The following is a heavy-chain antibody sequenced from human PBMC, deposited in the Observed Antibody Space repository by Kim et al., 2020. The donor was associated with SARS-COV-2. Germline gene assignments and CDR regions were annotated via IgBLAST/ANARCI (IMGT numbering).Heavy chain of an antibody. Sequence: SETLSLTCAVYGGSFSGYYWSWIRQPPGKGLEWIGEINHSGSTNYNPSLKSRVTISVDTSKNQFSLKLSSVTAADTAVYYCARGRNGRGPSRRPFDYWGQGTLVTVSS. CDR2: INHSGST. CDR3: ARGRNGRGPSRRPFDY. D-gene: IGHD6-25*01. CDR1: GGSFSGYY. J-gene: IGHJ4*02. V-gene: IGHV4-34*01.